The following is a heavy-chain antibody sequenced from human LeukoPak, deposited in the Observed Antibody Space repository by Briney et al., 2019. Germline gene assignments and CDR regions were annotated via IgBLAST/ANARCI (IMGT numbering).Heavy chain of an antibody. CDR2: IYHSGST. Sequence: SETLSLTCTVSGYSISSGYYWGWIRQPPGKGLEWIGNIYHSGSTFYNPSLKSRVTISVDTSKNKFSLKLSSVTAADTAVYYCARGYSSSWYFNWFDPWGQGTLVTVSS. CDR3: ARGYSSSWYFNWFDP. D-gene: IGHD6-13*01. V-gene: IGHV4-38-2*02. J-gene: IGHJ5*02. CDR1: GYSISSGYY.